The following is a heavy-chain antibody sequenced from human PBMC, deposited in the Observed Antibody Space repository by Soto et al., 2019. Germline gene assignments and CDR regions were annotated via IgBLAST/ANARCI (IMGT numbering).Heavy chain of an antibody. D-gene: IGHD1-26*01. CDR2: IYYSGST. J-gene: IGHJ4*02. CDR3: ARRYGSAIDY. Sequence: SVTLCLTCTVSGGFIRSHSWSSIRQPPGKGLEWIGNIYYSGSTNYNPSLKSRVTISVDTSKNQFSLKLSSVTAAFTAVYYCARRYGSAIDYWGQGTLVTVS. CDR1: GGFIRSHS. V-gene: IGHV4-59*08.